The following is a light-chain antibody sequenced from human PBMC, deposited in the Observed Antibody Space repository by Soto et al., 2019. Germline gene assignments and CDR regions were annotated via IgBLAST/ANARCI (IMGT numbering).Light chain of an antibody. CDR3: QTWGTGNWV. Sequence: QLVLTQSPSASASLGASVKLTCTPSSGHSSYAIAWHQQQPEKGPRYLMKLNSDGSHSKGDGIPDRFSGSSSGAERYLTISSLQSEDEADYYCQTWGTGNWVFGGGTKLTVL. V-gene: IGLV4-69*01. J-gene: IGLJ3*02. CDR1: SGHSSYA. CDR2: LNSDGSH.